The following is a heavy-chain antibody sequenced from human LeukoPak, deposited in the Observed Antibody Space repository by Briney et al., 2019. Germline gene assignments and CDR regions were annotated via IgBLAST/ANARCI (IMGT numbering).Heavy chain of an antibody. V-gene: IGHV1-69*13. CDR2: IIPIFGTA. D-gene: IGHD3-22*01. J-gene: IGHJ6*02. CDR1: GGTFSSYA. CDR3: ARDQTGYYYDSSGLRMDV. Sequence: SVKVSCKASGGTFSSYAISWVRQAPGQGLEWMGGIIPIFGTANYAQKFQGRVTITADESTSTAYMELSSLRSEDTAVYYCARDQTGYYYDSSGLRMDVWGQGTTVTVSS.